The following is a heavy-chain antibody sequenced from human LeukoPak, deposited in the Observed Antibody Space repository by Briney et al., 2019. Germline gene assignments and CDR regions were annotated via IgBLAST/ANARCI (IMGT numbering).Heavy chain of an antibody. CDR2: ISAYNGNT. D-gene: IGHD3-3*01. CDR3: ARENTIFGVVIDWGWFDP. Sequence: ASVKVSCKASGYTFTSYGISWVRQAPGQGLEWMGSISAYNGNTNYAQKLQGRVTMTTDTSTSTAYMELRSLRSDDTAVYYCARENTIFGVVIDWGWFDPWGQGTLVTVSS. V-gene: IGHV1-18*01. CDR1: GYTFTSYG. J-gene: IGHJ5*02.